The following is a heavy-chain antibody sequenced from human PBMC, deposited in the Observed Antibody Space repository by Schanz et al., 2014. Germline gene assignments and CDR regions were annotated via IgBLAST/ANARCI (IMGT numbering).Heavy chain of an antibody. Sequence: VQLVESGGDLVQPGGSLRLSCSASGFTFSTFAMHWVRQAPGKGLEYISAISNNGDSTYYADSVKGRFTISRDNSKNSLYLQMNSLRAEDTAVYYCARIGGSVFDYWAQGTLVTVSS. V-gene: IGHV3-64*04. CDR3: ARIGGSVFDY. CDR2: ISNNGDST. J-gene: IGHJ4*02. D-gene: IGHD3-10*01. CDR1: GFTFSTFA.